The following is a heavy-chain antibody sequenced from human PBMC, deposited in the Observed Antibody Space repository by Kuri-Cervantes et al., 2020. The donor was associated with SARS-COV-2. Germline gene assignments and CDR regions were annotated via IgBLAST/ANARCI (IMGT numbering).Heavy chain of an antibody. D-gene: IGHD3-16*02. Sequence: SETLSLTCTVSGGPISSGSYYWSWIRQPAGKGLEWIGRIYTSGSTNYNPSLKSRVTISVDTSKNQFSLKLSSVTAADTAVYYCASSRASMITFGGVIDNFDYWGQGTLVTVSS. CDR1: GGPISSGSYY. CDR2: IYTSGST. V-gene: IGHV4-61*02. CDR3: ASSRASMITFGGVIDNFDY. J-gene: IGHJ4*02.